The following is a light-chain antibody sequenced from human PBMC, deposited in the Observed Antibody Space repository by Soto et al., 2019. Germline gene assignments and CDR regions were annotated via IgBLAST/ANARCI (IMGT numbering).Light chain of an antibody. V-gene: IGLV2-14*01. J-gene: IGLJ3*02. Sequence: QSALTQPPSASGSLGQSVTISCTGTSSDIGGYNYVSWYQQHPGKAPKVMIYEVSNRPSGVSNRFSGSKSGNTASLTISGLQAEDEADYYCSSYTSSITLVFGGGTKVTVL. CDR2: EVS. CDR1: SSDIGGYNY. CDR3: SSYTSSITLV.